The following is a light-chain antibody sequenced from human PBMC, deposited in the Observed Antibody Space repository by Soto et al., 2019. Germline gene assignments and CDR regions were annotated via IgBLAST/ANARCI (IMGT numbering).Light chain of an antibody. Sequence: QSVLTQPPSVSGAPGQRVTISCTGNNSNLGAGYDVHWYQQLPGAAPKLVIFGNSNRPSGVPERFSGSKSGTSASLAISGLQSEDEAEYYCAAWDDSLNGFWVFGGGTKLTVL. CDR3: AAWDDSLNGFWV. CDR1: NSNLGAGYD. V-gene: IGLV1-40*01. CDR2: GNS. J-gene: IGLJ3*02.